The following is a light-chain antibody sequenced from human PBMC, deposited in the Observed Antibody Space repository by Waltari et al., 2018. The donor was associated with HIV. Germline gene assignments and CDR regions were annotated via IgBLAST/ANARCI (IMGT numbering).Light chain of an antibody. J-gene: IGLJ1*01. CDR1: HIGSKS. Sequence: SYVLAQPPSVSVAPGKTARITCGGNHIGSKSVHWYQQKPGQAPVLVIYYDSDRPSGIPERFSGSNSGNTATLTISRVEAGDEADYYCQVWDSSSDAYVFGTGTKVTVL. V-gene: IGLV3-21*04. CDR3: QVWDSSSDAYV. CDR2: YDS.